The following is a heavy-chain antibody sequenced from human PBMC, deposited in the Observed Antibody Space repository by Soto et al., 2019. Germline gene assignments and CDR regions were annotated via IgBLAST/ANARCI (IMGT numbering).Heavy chain of an antibody. CDR3: ASRSSWLQSEDYFDY. J-gene: IGHJ4*02. D-gene: IGHD5-12*01. CDR2: IIPIFGTA. CDR1: GGTFSSYA. V-gene: IGHV1-69*13. Sequence: ASVKVSCKASGGTFSSYAISWVRQAPGQGLEWMGGIIPIFGTANYAQKFQGRVTITADESTSTAYMELSSLRSEDTAVYYCASRSSWLQSEDYFDYWGQGTLVTVSS.